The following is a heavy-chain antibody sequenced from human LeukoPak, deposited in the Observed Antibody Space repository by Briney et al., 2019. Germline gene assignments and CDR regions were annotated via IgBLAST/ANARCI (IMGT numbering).Heavy chain of an antibody. CDR2: ISPSGGTT. D-gene: IGHD3-16*02. V-gene: IGHV1-46*01. Sequence: GASVKVSCKASGYTFTSYYLHWVRQAPGQGLEWMGIISPSGGTTSYAQKFQGRVTITTDESTSTAYMELSSLRSEDTAVYYCARVGRNGGVIVPPDYWGQGTLVTVSS. J-gene: IGHJ4*02. CDR1: GYTFTSYY. CDR3: ARVGRNGGVIVPPDY.